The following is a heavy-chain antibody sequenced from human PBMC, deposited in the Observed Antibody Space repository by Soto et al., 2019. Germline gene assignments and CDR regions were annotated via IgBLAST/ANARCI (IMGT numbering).Heavy chain of an antibody. CDR2: MFYSGLT. J-gene: IGHJ6*02. V-gene: IGHV4-39*01. Sequence: SETLSLTCSVSGYSVTSSDYYWAWIRQPPGKGLEWIGSMFYSGLTYYNPSLKSRVTLSVDTSKNQFSVRLNSVTAADTAVYYCAPLSVSLSGPYGIHVWGQGTTVT. CDR1: GYSVTSSDYY. CDR3: APLSVSLSGPYGIHV. D-gene: IGHD2-15*01.